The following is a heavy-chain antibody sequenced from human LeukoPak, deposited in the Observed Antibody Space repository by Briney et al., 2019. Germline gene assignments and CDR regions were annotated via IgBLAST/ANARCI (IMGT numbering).Heavy chain of an antibody. Sequence: AGGSLRLSCAVSGFTFSNYWMTWVRQAPAKGLEWVADIKPDGSESHYADSVKGRFTTSRDNAKNSLYLQMNSLRADDTAVYYCVRGWTKFDYWGQGILVTASS. CDR3: VRGWTKFDY. D-gene: IGHD3/OR15-3a*01. CDR2: IKPDGSES. CDR1: GFTFSNYW. V-gene: IGHV3-7*03. J-gene: IGHJ4*02.